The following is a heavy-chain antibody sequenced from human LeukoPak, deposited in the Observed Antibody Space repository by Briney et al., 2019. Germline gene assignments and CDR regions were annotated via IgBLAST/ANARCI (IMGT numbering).Heavy chain of an antibody. CDR3: ARARVYSSGWYGLPHDALDI. CDR2: IYYSGST. CDR1: GGSISSYY. J-gene: IGHJ3*02. Sequence: SETLSLTCTVSGGSISSYYWSWIRQPPGKGLEWIGYIYYSGSTNYNPSLKSRVTISVDTSKNQFSLKLSSVTAADTALYYCARARVYSSGWYGLPHDALDIWGQGTMVTVSS. D-gene: IGHD6-19*01. V-gene: IGHV4-59*01.